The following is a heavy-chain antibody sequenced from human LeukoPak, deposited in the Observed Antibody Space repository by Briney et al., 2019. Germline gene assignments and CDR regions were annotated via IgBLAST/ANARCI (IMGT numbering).Heavy chain of an antibody. J-gene: IGHJ4*02. CDR2: IKQDGSEK. V-gene: IGHV3-7*05. CDR1: GFTFSSYW. Sequence: GGSLRLSCAASGFTFSSYWMTWVRQAPGKGLEWVANIKQDGSEKYYVDSVKGRFTISRDNSKNMLHLQMKSLRAEDTAVYYCATRGTTATKYFEHWGQGTLVTVSS. D-gene: IGHD1-1*01. CDR3: ATRGTTATKYFEH.